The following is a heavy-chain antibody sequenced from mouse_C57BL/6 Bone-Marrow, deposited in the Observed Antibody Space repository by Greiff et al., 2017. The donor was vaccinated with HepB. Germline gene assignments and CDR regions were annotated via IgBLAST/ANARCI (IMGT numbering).Heavy chain of an antibody. V-gene: IGHV1-50*01. D-gene: IGHD3-2*02. Sequence: VQLQQSGAELARPGASVKLSCKASGYTFTSYWMQWVKQRPGQGLEWIGEIDPSDSYTNYNQKFKGKATLTVDTSSSTAYMQLSSLTSEDSAVYYCARDSSGYGFAYWGQGTLVTVSA. CDR1: GYTFTSYW. J-gene: IGHJ3*01. CDR2: IDPSDSYT. CDR3: ARDSSGYGFAY.